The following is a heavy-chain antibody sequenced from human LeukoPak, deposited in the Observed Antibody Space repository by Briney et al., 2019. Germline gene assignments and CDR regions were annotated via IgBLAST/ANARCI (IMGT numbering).Heavy chain of an antibody. CDR1: GYSISTGYY. J-gene: IGHJ4*02. V-gene: IGHV4-38-2*02. Sequence: SETLSLTCTVSGYSISTGYYWDWIRQPPGKGLEWIGTFYHSGSTYYNPSLKSRVTISVDTSKNQFSLKLSSVTAADTAVYYCARVEDIVVVVAATPGSFDYWGQGTLVTVSS. CDR2: FYHSGST. D-gene: IGHD2-15*01. CDR3: ARVEDIVVVVAATPGSFDY.